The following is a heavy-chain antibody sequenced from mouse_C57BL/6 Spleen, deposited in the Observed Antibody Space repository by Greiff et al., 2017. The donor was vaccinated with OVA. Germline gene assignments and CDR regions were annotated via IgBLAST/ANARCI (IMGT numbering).Heavy chain of an antibody. J-gene: IGHJ4*01. Sequence: QQSCKASGYTFTSYWMHWVKQRPGRGLEWIGRIDPNSGGTKYNEKFKSKATLTVDKPSSTAYMQLSSLTSEDSAVYYCARPPDSNLYYAMDYWGQGTSVTVSS. D-gene: IGHD2-5*01. CDR3: ARPPDSNLYYAMDY. CDR2: IDPNSGGT. V-gene: IGHV1-72*01. CDR1: GYTFTSYW.